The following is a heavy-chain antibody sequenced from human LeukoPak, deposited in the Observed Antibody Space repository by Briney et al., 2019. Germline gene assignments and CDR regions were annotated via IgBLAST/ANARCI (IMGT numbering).Heavy chain of an antibody. V-gene: IGHV1-69*05. J-gene: IGHJ4*02. Sequence: ASVKVSCKASGGTFSSYAISWVGQAPGQGLEWMGGIIPIFGTANYAQKFQGRVTITTDESTSTAYMELSSLRSEDTAVYYCAREGGHGGNPTGFDYWGQGTLVTVSS. D-gene: IGHD4-23*01. CDR1: GGTFSSYA. CDR3: AREGGHGGNPTGFDY. CDR2: IIPIFGTA.